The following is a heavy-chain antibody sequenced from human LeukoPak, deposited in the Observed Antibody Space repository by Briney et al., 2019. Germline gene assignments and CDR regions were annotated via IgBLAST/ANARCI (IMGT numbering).Heavy chain of an antibody. V-gene: IGHV1-2*02. J-gene: IGHJ4*02. D-gene: IGHD3-10*01. Sequence: ASVKVSCEASGYTFTGYYMHWVRQAPGQGLEWMGWIDPNSGGTNYAQKFQGRVTMTRDTSISTAYMELSRLRSDDTAVYYCACIRPRGEFDYWGQGTLVAVSS. CDR2: IDPNSGGT. CDR1: GYTFTGYY. CDR3: ACIRPRGEFDY.